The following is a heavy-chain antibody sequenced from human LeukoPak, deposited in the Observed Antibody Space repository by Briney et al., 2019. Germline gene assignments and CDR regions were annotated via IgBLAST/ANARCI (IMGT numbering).Heavy chain of an antibody. J-gene: IGHJ3*02. D-gene: IGHD2-2*01. V-gene: IGHV1-2*02. Sequence: ASVKVSCKASGYTFTSYGISWVRQAPGQGLEWMGWINPNSGGTNYAQKFQGRVTMTRGTSISTAYMELSRLRSDDTAVYYCARNVVPAARARVLDIWGQGTMVTVSS. CDR3: ARNVVPAARARVLDI. CDR2: INPNSGGT. CDR1: GYTFTSYG.